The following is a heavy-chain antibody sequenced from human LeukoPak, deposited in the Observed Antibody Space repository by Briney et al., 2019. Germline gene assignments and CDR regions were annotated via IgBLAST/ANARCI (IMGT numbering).Heavy chain of an antibody. J-gene: IGHJ4*02. CDR3: VGGPIAAAGEDY. V-gene: IGHV3-21*01. CDR1: GFTFSSYS. CDR2: ISGGSGYI. Sequence: GGSLRLSCAASGFTFSSYSMNWVRQAPGKGLEWVSSISGGSGYIYHADSVKGRFTISRDNARNSLYPQMNSLRAEDTAVYYCVGGPIAAAGEDYWGQGILVTVSS. D-gene: IGHD6-13*01.